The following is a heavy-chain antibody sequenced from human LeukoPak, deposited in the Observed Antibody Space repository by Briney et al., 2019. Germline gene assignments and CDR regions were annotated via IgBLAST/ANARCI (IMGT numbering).Heavy chain of an antibody. D-gene: IGHD3-22*01. CDR2: INPNSGGT. V-gene: IGHV1-2*02. CDR3: ASRETGYYDSSGYPWAFDI. CDR1: GYTFTGYY. J-gene: IGHJ3*02. Sequence: ASVKVSCKASGYTFTGYYMHWVRQAPGQGLEWMGWINPNSGGTNYAQKFQGRVTMTRDTSISTAYMELSRLRSDATAVYYCASRETGYYDSSGYPWAFDIWGQGTMVTVSS.